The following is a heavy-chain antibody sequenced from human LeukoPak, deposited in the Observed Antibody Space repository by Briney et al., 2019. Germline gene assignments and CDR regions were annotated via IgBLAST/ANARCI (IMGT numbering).Heavy chain of an antibody. CDR3: ARHRRSSAYDILTGYPYYYMDV. J-gene: IGHJ6*03. CDR2: IYYSGST. Sequence: SETLSLTCSVSGGSISSSAYYWGWIRQPPGKGLEWIGSIYYSGSTYYNPSLKSRVTISVDTSKNQFSLKLSSVTAADTAVYYCARHRRSSAYDILTGYPYYYMDVWSKGTTVTISS. D-gene: IGHD3-9*01. V-gene: IGHV4-39*01. CDR1: GGSISSSAYY.